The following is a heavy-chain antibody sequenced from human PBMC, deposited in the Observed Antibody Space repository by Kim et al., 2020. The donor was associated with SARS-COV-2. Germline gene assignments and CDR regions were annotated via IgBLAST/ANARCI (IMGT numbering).Heavy chain of an antibody. D-gene: IGHD3-9*01. CDR3: ARGLTYYDILTGYYFAFDI. J-gene: IGHJ3*02. CDR2: IYYSGST. CDR1: GGSISSYY. V-gene: IGHV4-59*13. Sequence: SETLSLTCTVSGGSISSYYWSWIRQPRGKGLVWIGYIYYSGSTNYKPSLKSRVTISVDTSKNQFSLKLSSVTAADTAVYYCARGLTYYDILTGYYFAFDIWSQGTMVTVSS.